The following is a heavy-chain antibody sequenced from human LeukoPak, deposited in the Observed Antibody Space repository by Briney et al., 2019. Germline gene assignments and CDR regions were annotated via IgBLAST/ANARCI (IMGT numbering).Heavy chain of an antibody. CDR1: GVSISSYY. J-gene: IGHJ3*02. CDR2: IYYSGNT. Sequence: PSETLSLTCTVSGVSISSYYWSWIRQPPGKGLEWVGYIYYSGNTNYNPSLKSRVTMSVDTSKNQFSLKLSSVTAAGTAVYYWAVSHYYYDSSGYYAFDIWGQGTMVTVSS. CDR3: AVSHYYYDSSGYYAFDI. V-gene: IGHV4-59*01. D-gene: IGHD3-22*01.